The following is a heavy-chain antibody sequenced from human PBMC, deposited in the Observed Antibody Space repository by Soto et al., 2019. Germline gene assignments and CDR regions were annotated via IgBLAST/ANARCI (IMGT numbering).Heavy chain of an antibody. J-gene: IGHJ6*02. Sequence: ASVKVSCKASGGTFSSYAVSWVRQAPGQGLEWMGVIIPLLNTPKYVQKFQGRVTITADASATTAYMELNSLRAEDTAVYYCARERNYYDSSGYYYEGAHYYYGMDVWGQGTTVTVSS. D-gene: IGHD3-22*01. CDR2: IIPLLNTP. CDR3: ARERNYYDSSGYYYEGAHYYYGMDV. CDR1: GGTFSSYA. V-gene: IGHV1-69*13.